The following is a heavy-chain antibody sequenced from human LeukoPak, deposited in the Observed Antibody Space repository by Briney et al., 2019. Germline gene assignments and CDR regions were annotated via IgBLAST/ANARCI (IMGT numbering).Heavy chain of an antibody. D-gene: IGHD3-10*01. CDR2: INPIGGRT. Sequence: ASVKVSCKASGYTFDNYYIHWVRQAPGQGLEWMGIINPIGGRTTYAQKFQGRVTVTRDMSTSTVYMELGRLRSDDTAVYYCARDYYGGHNLYNFDFWGQGTRVIVSS. CDR3: ARDYYGGHNLYNFDF. J-gene: IGHJ4*02. CDR1: GYTFDNYY. V-gene: IGHV1-46*02.